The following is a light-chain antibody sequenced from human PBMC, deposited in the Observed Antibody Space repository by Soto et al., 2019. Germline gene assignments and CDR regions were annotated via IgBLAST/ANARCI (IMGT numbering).Light chain of an antibody. V-gene: IGKV1-39*01. CDR1: PSIINY. CDR3: EQSYRFPRS. J-gene: IGKJ2*01. CDR2: AAS. Sequence: DIRITQSPSSLSASGGDRVTINCRASPSIINYVNWSQQKPGKAPYLLIYAASTLQSGIPSTFSGSGSWTDFTLTISSLQAEDFPTYDCEQSYRFPRSFSQRT.